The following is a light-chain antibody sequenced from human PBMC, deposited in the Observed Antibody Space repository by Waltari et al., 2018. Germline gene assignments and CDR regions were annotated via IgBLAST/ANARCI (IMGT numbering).Light chain of an antibody. CDR3: QQTDRNLRT. J-gene: IGKJ1*01. V-gene: IGKV1-39*01. Sequence: DIQMTQSPSSLPASVGDSVTITCRPSQRVSGYLNWYQQKPGQAPKLLIYAASSSQGGVASRFSGSGFETDCTLTLNGLQPEDFAVYYCQQTDRNLRTFGQGTKVDVK. CDR1: QRVSGY. CDR2: AAS.